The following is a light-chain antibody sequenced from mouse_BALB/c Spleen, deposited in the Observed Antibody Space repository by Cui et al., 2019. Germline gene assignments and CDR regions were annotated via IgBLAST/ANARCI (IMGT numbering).Light chain of an antibody. CDR1: GNIHNE. CDR2: NAK. J-gene: IGKJ5*01. V-gene: IGKV12-41*01. Sequence: DIQLTQSPASLSAAVGETVTITCRASGNIHNELAWYKKKQGTSPQLLVYNAKTLADGVPSRFRGSGSGTQYSLKINSLQPEDFGSYYCQHFWSTPLTFGAGTKLELK. CDR3: QHFWSTPLT.